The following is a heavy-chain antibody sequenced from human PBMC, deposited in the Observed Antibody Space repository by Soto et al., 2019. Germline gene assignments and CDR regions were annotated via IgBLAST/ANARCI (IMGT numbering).Heavy chain of an antibody. CDR1: GFTFRSYA. CDR2: LLRSGSST. D-gene: IGHD4-17*01. V-gene: IGHV3-23*01. CDR3: AKDAVSGDGVWLLDS. J-gene: IGHJ5*02. Sequence: GGSLRLSCAASGFTFRSYAMSCARQAPGKGLEWVSSLLRSGSSTYYADSVKGRFTISSDISSNSLYLQMDSLRAEDTAVYYCAKDAVSGDGVWLLDSWGQGTVVTVSS.